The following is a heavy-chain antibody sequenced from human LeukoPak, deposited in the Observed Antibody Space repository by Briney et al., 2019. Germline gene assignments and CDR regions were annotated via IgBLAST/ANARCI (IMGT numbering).Heavy chain of an antibody. Sequence: PGGSLRLSCATSQFNFNKFGMTWVRQAPGKGLEWVSSISGNGGSTQYADSVQGRFAISRANSKNTLYLQMNSLRAEDTAVYFCAKDPNGDYIGTFDIWGQGTMVTVSS. CDR3: AKDPNGDYIGTFDI. V-gene: IGHV3-23*01. CDR1: QFNFNKFG. D-gene: IGHD4-17*01. CDR2: ISGNGGST. J-gene: IGHJ3*02.